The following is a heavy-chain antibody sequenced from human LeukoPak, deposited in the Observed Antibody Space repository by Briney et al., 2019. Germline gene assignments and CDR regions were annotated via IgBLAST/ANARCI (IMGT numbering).Heavy chain of an antibody. CDR1: GYTYDSWG. D-gene: IGHD3-10*01. CDR2: IACGGSNR. V-gene: IGHV3-30*18. Sequence: GRSQRLSCAASGYTYDSWGMRRLRQAPGKGLEWVGSIACGGSNRYCADSVKGRFTIARDKSKNTLYLQMNSLRAEDTAVYYCAKDREVWFGELLPSSLDYWGQGTLVPVSS. CDR3: AKDREVWFGELLPSSLDY. J-gene: IGHJ4*02.